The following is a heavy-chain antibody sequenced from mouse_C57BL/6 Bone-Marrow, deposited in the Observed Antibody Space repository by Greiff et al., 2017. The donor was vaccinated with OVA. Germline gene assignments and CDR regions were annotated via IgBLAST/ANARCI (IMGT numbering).Heavy chain of an antibody. CDR2: ISSGGSYT. D-gene: IGHD3-2*02. Sequence: EVKVVESGGDLVKPGGSLKLSCAASGFTFSSYGMSWVRQTPDKRLEWVATISSGGSYTYYPDSVKGRFTISRDNAKNTLYLQVSSLKSEDTAMYYCARGQLRAYWGQGTLVTVSA. V-gene: IGHV5-6*01. J-gene: IGHJ3*01. CDR1: GFTFSSYG. CDR3: ARGQLRAY.